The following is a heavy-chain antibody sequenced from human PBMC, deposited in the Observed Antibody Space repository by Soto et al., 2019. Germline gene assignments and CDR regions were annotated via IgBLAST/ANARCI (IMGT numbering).Heavy chain of an antibody. J-gene: IGHJ2*01. Sequence: QVQLVQSGAEVKKPGSSVKVSCKASGGTFSSYAISWVRQAPGQGLEWMGGIIPIFGTANYAQKFQGRVTITADESTSTAYMELSSLRSEDTAVYYCARGVTVVKSFHYWYFDLWGRGTLVTVSS. D-gene: IGHD2-15*01. CDR2: IIPIFGTA. CDR1: GGTFSSYA. V-gene: IGHV1-69*12. CDR3: ARGVTVVKSFHYWYFDL.